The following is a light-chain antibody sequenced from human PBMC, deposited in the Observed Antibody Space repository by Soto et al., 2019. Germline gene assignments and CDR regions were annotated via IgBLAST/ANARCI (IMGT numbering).Light chain of an antibody. CDR2: AAS. Sequence: EIVMTQSPDTLSVSPGDRAALSCRTSQSVSSDLAWYQQKPGQAPRLLIYAASSRATGIPDRFSGSGSGTDFTLTISRLEPEDFAVYYCQQYGTSPRTFGQGTKVDIK. V-gene: IGKV3-20*01. CDR1: QSVSSD. J-gene: IGKJ1*01. CDR3: QQYGTSPRT.